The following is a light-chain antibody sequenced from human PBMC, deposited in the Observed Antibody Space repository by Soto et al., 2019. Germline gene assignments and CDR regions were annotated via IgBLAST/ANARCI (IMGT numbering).Light chain of an antibody. CDR1: QGISSY. V-gene: IGKV1-8*01. CDR2: AAS. J-gene: IGKJ1*01. Sequence: AIRMTQSPSSLSASTGDRVTITCQASQGISSYLAWYQQKPGKAPKLLTYAASTLQSGVPSRFSGSGSGTDFTLTISCLQSEDFATYYCQQYYSYPQTFGQGTKVEIK. CDR3: QQYYSYPQT.